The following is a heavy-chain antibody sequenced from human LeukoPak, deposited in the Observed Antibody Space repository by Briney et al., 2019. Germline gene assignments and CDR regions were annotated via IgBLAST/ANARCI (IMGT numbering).Heavy chain of an antibody. V-gene: IGHV3-7*01. J-gene: IGHJ4*02. CDR1: GFTFRSYG. D-gene: IGHD3-10*01. CDR2: IKRDGSEK. Sequence: GGSLRLSCAASGFTFRSYGMTWVRQAPGKGLEWVANIKRDGSEKYYVDSLKGRFTISRDNAKNSLYLQMNSLRAEDTAVYYCARDQGHYYGSGSYYYFDYWGQGTLVTVSS. CDR3: ARDQGHYYGSGSYYYFDY.